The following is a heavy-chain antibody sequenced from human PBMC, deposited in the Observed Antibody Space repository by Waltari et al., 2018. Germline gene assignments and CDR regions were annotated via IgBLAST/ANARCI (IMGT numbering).Heavy chain of an antibody. D-gene: IGHD3-16*01. CDR3: ATGGAPPEGAFDI. V-gene: IGHV1-24*01. J-gene: IGHJ3*02. Sequence: QVQLVQSGAEVKKPGASVKVSCKVSGYTPPELSIHWVRQAPGKGLEWMGGFDPEDADTIYAQKFQGRVTMTEDTSTDTAYMELSSLRSEDTAVYYCATGGAPPEGAFDIWGQGTMVTVSS. CDR1: GYTPPELS. CDR2: FDPEDADT.